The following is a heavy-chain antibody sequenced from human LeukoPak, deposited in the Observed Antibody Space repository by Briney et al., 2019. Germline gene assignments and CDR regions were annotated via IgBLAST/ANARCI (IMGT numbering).Heavy chain of an antibody. V-gene: IGHV3-48*01. CDR1: GFTFSSYS. CDR3: ARDAQQLVTPFDY. CDR2: ISSSSSTI. Sequence: GGSLRLSCAASGFTFSSYSMNWVRQAPGKGLEWVSYISSSSSTIYYADSVKGRFTISRDNAKNSLYLLMYSLRAEDTAVYYCARDAQQLVTPFDYWGQGTLVTVSS. D-gene: IGHD6-13*01. J-gene: IGHJ4*02.